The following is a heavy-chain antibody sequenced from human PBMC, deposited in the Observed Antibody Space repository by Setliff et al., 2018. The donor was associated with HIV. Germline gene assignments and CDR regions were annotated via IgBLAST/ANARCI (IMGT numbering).Heavy chain of an antibody. D-gene: IGHD2-21*02. CDR1: GDSIISGNFF. V-gene: IGHV4-31*11. CDR2: IYFSGSA. J-gene: IGHJ4*02. Sequence: LSLTCDVSGDSIISGNFFWSWIRQSPGKGPEWIGYIYFSGSATHNPSLTSPVSISVDTSKNQFYLTLSSVTAADTAVYYCARGRVFCDGDSCYHFDYWGQGSLVTVSS. CDR3: ARGRVFCDGDSCYHFDY.